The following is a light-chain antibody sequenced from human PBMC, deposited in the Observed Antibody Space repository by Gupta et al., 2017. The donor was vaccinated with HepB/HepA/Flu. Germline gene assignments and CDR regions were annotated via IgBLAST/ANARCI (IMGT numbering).Light chain of an antibody. CDR1: QSFTSGY. Sequence: EMVLTQSPGTLSLSPGERATLSCRASQSFTSGYLAWYQQKPGQAPRLLIYGASSRATGVPDRFSGSESGTDFTLTITRLEPEDFAVYYCQHYDYSIPLSFGGGTKVEMK. J-gene: IGKJ4*01. V-gene: IGKV3-20*01. CDR3: QHYDYSIPLS. CDR2: GAS.